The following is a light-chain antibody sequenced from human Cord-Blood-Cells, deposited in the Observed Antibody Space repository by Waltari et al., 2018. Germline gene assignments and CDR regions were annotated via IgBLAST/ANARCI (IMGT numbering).Light chain of an antibody. CDR2: EVS. Sequence: QCSLTPPPSASGSPGQSVAIPFTGTRTHGGGYNYVPWYHQHPGKAPKPMIYEVSKRSSGVPDRFSGSKARNTASLTVSGLQAEDEAEYYCSSYAGSNNFVVFGGGTKLTVL. J-gene: IGLJ2*01. CDR3: SSYAGSNNFVV. CDR1: RTHGGGYNY. V-gene: IGLV2-8*01.